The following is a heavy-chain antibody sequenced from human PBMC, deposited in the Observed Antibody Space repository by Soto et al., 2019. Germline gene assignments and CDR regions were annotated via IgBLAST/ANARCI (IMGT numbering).Heavy chain of an antibody. CDR1: GFTFSSYA. J-gene: IGHJ6*03. D-gene: IGHD6-19*01. CDR2: ISSNGGST. CDR3: ASSSGWISYYYYYMDV. Sequence: GGSLRLSCAASGFTFSSYAMHWVRQAPGKGLEYVSAISSNGGSTYYANSVKGRFTISRDNSKNTLYLQMGSLRAEDMAVYYCASSSGWISYYYYYMDVWGKGTKVTVSS. V-gene: IGHV3-64*01.